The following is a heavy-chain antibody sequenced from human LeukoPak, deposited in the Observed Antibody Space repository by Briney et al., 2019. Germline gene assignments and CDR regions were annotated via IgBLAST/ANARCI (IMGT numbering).Heavy chain of an antibody. Sequence: GGSLRLSCAASGFTFSSYAMSWVRQAPGKGLEWVSAISGSGGSTYYADSVKGRFTISRDNSKNTLYLQMNSLRAEDTAVYYCAKAGLRYLDWSEAIDYWGQGTLVTVSS. V-gene: IGHV3-23*01. D-gene: IGHD3-9*01. CDR3: AKAGLRYLDWSEAIDY. CDR1: GFTFSSYA. CDR2: ISGSGGST. J-gene: IGHJ4*02.